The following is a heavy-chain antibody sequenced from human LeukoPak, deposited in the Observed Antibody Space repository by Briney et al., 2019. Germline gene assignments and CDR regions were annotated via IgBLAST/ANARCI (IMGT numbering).Heavy chain of an antibody. Sequence: GGSLRLSCAASGFTFSNYGIHWVRQAPGKGLEWVAVVWNDGSNKNYADSVKGRFTISRDNSKNTLDLQMNSLRAEDTAVYYCAKEIGVLLKGRAFDTWGQGTMVTVSS. D-gene: IGHD2/OR15-2a*01. J-gene: IGHJ3*02. CDR2: VWNDGSNK. V-gene: IGHV3-33*06. CDR3: AKEIGVLLKGRAFDT. CDR1: GFTFSNYG.